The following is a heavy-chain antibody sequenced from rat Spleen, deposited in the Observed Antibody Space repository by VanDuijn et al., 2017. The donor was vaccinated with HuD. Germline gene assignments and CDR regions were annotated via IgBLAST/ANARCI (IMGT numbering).Heavy chain of an antibody. CDR2: INTGSGGT. J-gene: IGHJ4*01. CDR3: ARWGMVVMYA. V-gene: IGHV1-43*01. D-gene: IGHD1-12*02. Sequence: QVQLQQSGAELAKPGSSVKISCKASGYTFTSYYISWIKQTTGQGLEYIGYINTGSGGTNYNEKFKGKATLTVDKSSRTAFMQLSSLTPDDSAFYYCARWGMVVMYAWGPCASVTVSS. CDR1: GYTFTSYY.